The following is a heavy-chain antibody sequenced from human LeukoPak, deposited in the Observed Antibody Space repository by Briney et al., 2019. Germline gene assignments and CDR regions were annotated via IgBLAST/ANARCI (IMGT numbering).Heavy chain of an antibody. V-gene: IGHV4-59*01. Sequence: SETLSLTCTVSGGSISSYYWSWIRQPPGKGLEWIGYIYYSGSTNYNPSLKSRVTISVDTSKNQFSLKLSSVTAADTAVYYCARGYDILTGLLDAFDMWGQGTMVTVSS. J-gene: IGHJ3*02. CDR3: ARGYDILTGLLDAFDM. CDR1: GGSISSYY. D-gene: IGHD3-9*01. CDR2: IYYSGST.